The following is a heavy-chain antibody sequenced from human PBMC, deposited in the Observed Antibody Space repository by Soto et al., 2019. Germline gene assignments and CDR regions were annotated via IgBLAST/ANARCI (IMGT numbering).Heavy chain of an antibody. CDR2: ISGSGGST. CDR3: AKDRYYDSSGYGAFDI. V-gene: IGHV3-23*01. CDR1: GFTFSSYA. Sequence: HPGGSLRLSCAASGFTFSSYAMSWVRQAPGKGLEWVSAISGSGGSTYYADSVKGRFTISRDNSKNTLYLQMNSLRAEDTAVYYCAKDRYYDSSGYGAFDIWGQGTMVTVSS. D-gene: IGHD3-22*01. J-gene: IGHJ3*02.